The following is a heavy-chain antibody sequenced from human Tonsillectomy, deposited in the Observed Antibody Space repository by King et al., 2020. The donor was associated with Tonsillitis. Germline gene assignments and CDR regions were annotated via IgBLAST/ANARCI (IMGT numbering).Heavy chain of an antibody. CDR1: GFTFSNHD. V-gene: IGHV3-21*01. J-gene: IGHJ3*02. D-gene: IGHD3-22*01. Sequence: VQLVESGGGLVKPGGSLRLSCANSGFTFSNHDMNWFRQAPGKGLEGVSSICSNSKYIHYADSVKGRFTISIDNAKNSLFLKMDSLRAEETAVYYCAKDKGADYYDSSRGAFDIWGQGTLVIVSA. CDR3: AKDKGADYYDSSRGAFDI. CDR2: ICSNSKYI.